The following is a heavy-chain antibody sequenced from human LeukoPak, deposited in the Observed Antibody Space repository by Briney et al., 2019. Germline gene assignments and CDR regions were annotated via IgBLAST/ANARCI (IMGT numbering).Heavy chain of an antibody. D-gene: IGHD2/OR15-2a*01. CDR3: AREDRSFYAD. J-gene: IGHJ4*02. V-gene: IGHV4-59*01. Sequence: PETLSLTCTVSGGSTSGDHWSWVRQPPGKGLGWIGFISYSGSTKYNPPLKSRVAISLDPSKSQFSLKLSSVTAADTAVYYCAREDRSFYADWGQGTLVAVSS. CDR2: ISYSGST. CDR1: GGSTSGDH.